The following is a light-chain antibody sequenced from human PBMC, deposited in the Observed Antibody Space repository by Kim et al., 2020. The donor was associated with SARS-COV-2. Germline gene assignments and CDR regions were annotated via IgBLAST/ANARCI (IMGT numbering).Light chain of an antibody. CDR3: SSYTSSNSYV. Sequence: QSALTQPASVSGSPGQSITISCTGTSSDIGNYNLVSWYQQHPGKAPKLMIYYVNKWPSGISNRFSGSKSGNTASLTISGLQPEDEADYYCSSYTSSNSYVFGTGTKVTVL. CDR1: SSDIGNYNL. J-gene: IGLJ1*01. V-gene: IGLV2-14*02. CDR2: YVN.